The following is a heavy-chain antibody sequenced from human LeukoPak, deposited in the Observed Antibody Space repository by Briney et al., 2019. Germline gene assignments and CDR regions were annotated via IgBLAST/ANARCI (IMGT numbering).Heavy chain of an antibody. D-gene: IGHD3-9*01. Sequence: SETLSLTCTVSGGSISSYYWSWIRQPPGKGLEWIGYIYYSGSTNYNPSLESRVTISVDTSKNQFSLKLSSVTAADTAVYYCARDIWDDDILTGYYRGGSTTCFDYWGQGTLVTVSS. J-gene: IGHJ4*02. V-gene: IGHV4-59*01. CDR2: IYYSGST. CDR3: ARDIWDDDILTGYYRGGSTTCFDY. CDR1: GGSISSYY.